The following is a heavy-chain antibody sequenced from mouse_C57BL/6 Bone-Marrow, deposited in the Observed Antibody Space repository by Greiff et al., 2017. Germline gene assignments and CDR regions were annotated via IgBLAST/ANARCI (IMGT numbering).Heavy chain of an antibody. D-gene: IGHD2-3*01. V-gene: IGHV14-4*01. Sequence: VQLQQSGAELVRPGASVKLSCTASGFNIKDDYMHWVKQRPEQGLEWIGWIDPENGDTEYASKFQGKATITADTSSNTAYLQLSSLTSEDTAVYYCTTWDGGFAYWGQETLVTVSA. CDR2: IDPENGDT. J-gene: IGHJ3*01. CDR3: TTWDGGFAY. CDR1: GFNIKDDY.